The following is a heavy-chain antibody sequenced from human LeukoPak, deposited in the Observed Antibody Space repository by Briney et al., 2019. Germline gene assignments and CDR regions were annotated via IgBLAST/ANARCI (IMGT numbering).Heavy chain of an antibody. CDR3: ARDSGSYSTYYYGMDV. V-gene: IGHV4-4*07. D-gene: IGHD1-26*01. J-gene: IGHJ6*02. Sequence: ASETLSLTCHVSGGSISSYYWSWMRQPAGKGLEWIGRIYTSGSTNYNPSLKSRVTMSVDTSKNQFSLKLSSVTAADTAVYYCARDSGSYSTYYYGMDVWGQGTTVTVSS. CDR1: GGSISSYY. CDR2: IYTSGST.